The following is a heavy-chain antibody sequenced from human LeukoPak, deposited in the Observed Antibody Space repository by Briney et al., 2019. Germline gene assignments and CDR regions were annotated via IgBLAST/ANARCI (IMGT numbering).Heavy chain of an antibody. CDR2: INPNSGGT. Sequence: ASVKVSCKASGYTFTGYYMHWVRQAPGQGLEWMGRINPNSGGTNYAQKFQGRVTMTRDTSISTAYMELSRLRSDDTAVYYCARLISSSWYGVFDYWGQGTRSPSPQ. J-gene: IGHJ4*02. V-gene: IGHV1-2*06. D-gene: IGHD6-13*01. CDR3: ARLISSSWYGVFDY. CDR1: GYTFTGYY.